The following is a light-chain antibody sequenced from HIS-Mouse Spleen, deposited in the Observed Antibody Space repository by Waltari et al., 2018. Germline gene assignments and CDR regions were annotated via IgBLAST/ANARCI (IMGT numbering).Light chain of an antibody. V-gene: IGKV1-39*01. Sequence: DIQMTQSPSFLPASVGDRVTITCRASQSISSYLNWYQQKPGKAPKLLIYAASSLQSGVPSRFSGSGSGTDFTLTISSLQPEDFATYYCQQSYSTPMYTFGQGTKLEIK. CDR2: AAS. J-gene: IGKJ2*01. CDR1: QSISSY. CDR3: QQSYSTPMYT.